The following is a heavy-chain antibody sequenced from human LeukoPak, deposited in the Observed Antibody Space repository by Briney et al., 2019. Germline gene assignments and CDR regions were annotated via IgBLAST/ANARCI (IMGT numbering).Heavy chain of an antibody. CDR2: ISGSGGST. J-gene: IGHJ3*02. V-gene: IGHV3-23*01. CDR3: AKVSPVVVVITGAFDI. D-gene: IGHD3-22*01. Sequence: GGSLRLSCAASGFTFSSYAMSWVRQAPGKGLEWVSAISGSGGSTYYEDSVKGRFTISRDNSKNTLYLQMNSLRAEDTAVYYCAKVSPVVVVITGAFDIWGQGTMVTVSS. CDR1: GFTFSSYA.